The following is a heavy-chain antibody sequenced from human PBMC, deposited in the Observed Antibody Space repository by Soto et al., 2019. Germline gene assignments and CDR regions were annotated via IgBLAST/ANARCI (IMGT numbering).Heavy chain of an antibody. Sequence: QVQLVQSGAEVKKPGSSVKVSCKASGGTFSSYTISWVRQAPGQGLEWMGRIIPILGIANYAQKFQGRVTITADKATSTAYMELSSLSSEDTAVYYCARDLDSSGYYYAYYYYGMDVWGQGTTVTVSS. CDR1: GGTFSSYT. D-gene: IGHD3-22*01. CDR2: IIPILGIA. J-gene: IGHJ6*02. V-gene: IGHV1-69*08. CDR3: ARDLDSSGYYYAYYYYGMDV.